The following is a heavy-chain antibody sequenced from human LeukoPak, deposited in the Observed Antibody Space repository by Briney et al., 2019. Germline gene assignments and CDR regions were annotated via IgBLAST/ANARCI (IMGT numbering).Heavy chain of an antibody. J-gene: IGHJ3*02. CDR2: INPNSGGT. V-gene: IGHV1-2*02. D-gene: IGHD5-18*01. CDR3: ARVSDTAMGAAFDI. CDR1: GYTFTGYY. Sequence: ASVKVSCKASGYTFTGYYMHWVRQAPGQGLEWMGWINPNSGGTNYAQKFQGRVTMTRDTSISTAYMELSRLRSDDTAVYYCARVSDTAMGAAFDIWGQGTVVTVSS.